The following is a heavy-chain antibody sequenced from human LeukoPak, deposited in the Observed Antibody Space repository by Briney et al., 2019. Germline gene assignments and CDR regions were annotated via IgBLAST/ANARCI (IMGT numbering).Heavy chain of an antibody. CDR3: ARLKSGSYHGGGAFDI. CDR1: GGSISSYY. V-gene: IGHV4-59*01. J-gene: IGHJ3*02. Sequence: SETLSLTCTVSGGSISSYYWSWIRQPPGKGLEWIGYIYYSGSTNYNPSLKSRVTISVDTSKNQFSLKLSSVTAADTAVYCCARLKSGSYHGGGAFDIWGQGTMVTVSS. D-gene: IGHD1-26*01. CDR2: IYYSGST.